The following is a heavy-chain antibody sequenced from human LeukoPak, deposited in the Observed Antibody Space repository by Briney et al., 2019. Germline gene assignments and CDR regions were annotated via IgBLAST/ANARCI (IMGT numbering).Heavy chain of an antibody. CDR3: GYCTNGVCQRPYYYYYYMDV. CDR2: ISWDGGST. CDR1: GFTFDDYT. Sequence: GGSLRLSCAASGFTFDDYTMHWVRQAPGKGLEWVSLISWDGGSTYYADSVKGRFTISRDNSKNSLYLQMNSLRVEDTALYYCGYCTNGVCQRPYYYYYYMDVWGKGTTVTVSS. D-gene: IGHD2-8*01. V-gene: IGHV3-43*01. J-gene: IGHJ6*03.